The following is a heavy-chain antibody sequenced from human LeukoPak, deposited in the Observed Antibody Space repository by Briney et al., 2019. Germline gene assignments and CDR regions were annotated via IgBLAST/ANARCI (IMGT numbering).Heavy chain of an antibody. D-gene: IGHD2-15*01. CDR3: ARAPRGSYYFDY. CDR1: GGSISSGGYY. J-gene: IGHJ4*02. Sequence: SETLSLTCTVSGGSISSGGYYWSWIRQHPGKGLEWIGYIYYSGSTYYNPSLKSRVTISVDRSKNQFSLKLSSVTAADTAVYYCARAPRGSYYFDYWGQGTLVTVSS. V-gene: IGHV4-31*03. CDR2: IYYSGST.